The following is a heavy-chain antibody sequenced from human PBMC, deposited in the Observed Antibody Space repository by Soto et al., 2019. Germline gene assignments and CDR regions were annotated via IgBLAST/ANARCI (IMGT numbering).Heavy chain of an antibody. J-gene: IGHJ5*02. CDR1: GFTFRNHG. CDR2: IWYDGSHK. V-gene: IGHV3-33*06. Sequence: QVQLVESGGGVVEPGGALRLSCAASGFTFRNHGMHWVRQAPGKGLEWLTVIWYDGSHKYYADSVKGRFTTSRDNSENTLSLEMNSLRAEDTAVYYCVKSSDGGSRGGGDLWGQGTLVTASS. D-gene: IGHD6-13*01. CDR3: VKSSDGGSRGGGDL.